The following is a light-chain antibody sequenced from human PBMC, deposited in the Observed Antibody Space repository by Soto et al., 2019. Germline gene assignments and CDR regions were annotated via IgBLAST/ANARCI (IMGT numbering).Light chain of an antibody. J-gene: IGKJ4*01. CDR1: QSVGSA. V-gene: IGKV3-15*01. CDR3: QQYKNWPPLT. CDR2: GAS. Sequence: EIVMTQSPATLSVSPGETATLSCRASQSVGSAVAWYQHKPGQAPRLLIVGASIRATGVPGRFSGGGSGTEFTLTISSLQSEDFAVYYCQQYKNWPPLTFGGGTTVENK.